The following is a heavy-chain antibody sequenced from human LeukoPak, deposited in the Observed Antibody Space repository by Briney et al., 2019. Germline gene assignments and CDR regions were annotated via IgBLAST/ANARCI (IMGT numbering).Heavy chain of an antibody. V-gene: IGHV4-34*01. Sequence: PSETLSLTCAVYGGSFSGYYWSWIRQPPGKGLEWIGEINHSGSTNYNPFLKSRVTISVDTSKNQFSLKLSSVTAADTAVYYCGRGPGNQVWFPRRADPSPLDYWGQGTLVTGSS. CDR3: GRGPGNQVWFPRRADPSPLDY. J-gene: IGHJ4*02. CDR2: INHSGST. D-gene: IGHD5-18*01. CDR1: GGSFSGYY.